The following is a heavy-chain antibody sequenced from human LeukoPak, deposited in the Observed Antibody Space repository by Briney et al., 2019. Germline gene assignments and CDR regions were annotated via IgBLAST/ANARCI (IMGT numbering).Heavy chain of an antibody. CDR1: GFTFRMYA. V-gene: IGHV3-23*01. CDR3: AKDGLSYDGSTHVYYFQS. CDR2: IISDGRHT. Sequence: PGGSLRLSCTASGFTFRMYAMSWVRQAPGKGLESVASIISDGRHTYYAASVKGRFTISRDNSQNTLYLQMNSLRAEDTALYYCAKDGLSYDGSTHVYYFQSLGQGTLVTVPS. J-gene: IGHJ4*02. D-gene: IGHD3-22*01.